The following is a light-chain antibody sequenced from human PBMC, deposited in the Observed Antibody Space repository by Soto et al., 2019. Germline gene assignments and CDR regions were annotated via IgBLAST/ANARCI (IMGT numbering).Light chain of an antibody. J-gene: IGKJ2*03. CDR1: QDISNY. CDR2: DAS. Sequence: DIQMTQSPSSLSASVGDRVTITCQASQDISNYLNWYQQKPGKAPKLLIYDASMLERGVPSRFSGGGSGTHFTFTISSLQPEDIATFYCQQYDSFPYSFGQGTKLEIK. V-gene: IGKV1-33*01. CDR3: QQYDSFPYS.